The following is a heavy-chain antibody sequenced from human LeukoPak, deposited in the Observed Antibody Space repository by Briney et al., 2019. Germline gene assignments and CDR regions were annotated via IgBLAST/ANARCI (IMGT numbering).Heavy chain of an antibody. J-gene: IGHJ6*03. V-gene: IGHV1-69*05. Sequence: SVKVSCKASGGTFSSYAISWVRQAPGQGLEWMGGIIPIFGTANYAQKFQGRVTITTDESTSTAYMELSSLRSEDTAVYYCARVEYSSSSFYYYYMDVWGKGTTVTVSS. CDR3: ARVEYSSSSFYYYYMDV. CDR1: GGTFSSYA. CDR2: IIPIFGTA. D-gene: IGHD6-6*01.